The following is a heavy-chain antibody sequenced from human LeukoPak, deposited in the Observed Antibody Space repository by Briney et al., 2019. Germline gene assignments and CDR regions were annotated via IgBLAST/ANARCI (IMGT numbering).Heavy chain of an antibody. J-gene: IGHJ4*02. CDR3: ARDLFTMVRGVTAKFFGY. CDR2: INPNSGGT. Sequence: GASVKVSCKASGYTFTGYYMHWVRQAPGQGLEWMGWINPNSGGTNYAQKFQGRVTMTRDTSISTAYMELSRLRSDDTAVYYCARDLFTMVRGVTAKFFGYWGQGTLVTVSS. CDR1: GYTFTGYY. D-gene: IGHD3-10*01. V-gene: IGHV1-2*02.